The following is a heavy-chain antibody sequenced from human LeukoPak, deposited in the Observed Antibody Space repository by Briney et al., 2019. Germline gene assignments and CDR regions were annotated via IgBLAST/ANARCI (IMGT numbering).Heavy chain of an antibody. V-gene: IGHV4-31*03. Sequence: SETLSLTCTVSGGSISSGGYYWSWIRQHPGKGLEWIGYIYYSGSTYYNPSLKSRVTISVDTSKNQFSLKLSSVTAADTAVYYCARDRAAAGTGGATYYGMDVWGQGTTVTVSS. CDR1: GGSISSGGYY. D-gene: IGHD6-13*01. CDR2: IYYSGST. CDR3: ARDRAAAGTGGATYYGMDV. J-gene: IGHJ6*02.